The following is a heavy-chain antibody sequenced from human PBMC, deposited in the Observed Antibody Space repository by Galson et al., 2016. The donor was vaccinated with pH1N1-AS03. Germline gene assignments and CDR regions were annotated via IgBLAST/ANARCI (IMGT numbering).Heavy chain of an antibody. V-gene: IGHV1-2*04. CDR3: ARDPRGPCSSATCATTYYFDMDV. Sequence: SGHIFTGFHVHWVRQAPGQGLEWMGWINPNNGVTNYAQKFEAWVTMTGDTSISTAYLELYGLKSDDTAVYYCARDPRGPCSSATCATTYYFDMDVWGQGTTVIVSS. CDR2: INPNNGVT. D-gene: IGHD1-26*01. J-gene: IGHJ6*02. CDR1: GHIFTGFH.